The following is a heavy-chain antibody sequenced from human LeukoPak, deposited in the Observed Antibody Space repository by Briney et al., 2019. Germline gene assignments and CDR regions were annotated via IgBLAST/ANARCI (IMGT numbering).Heavy chain of an antibody. CDR3: ARSSPTYYFDSSGYYYGDY. Sequence: ASVKVSCKASAYSFTDYYIHWVRQAPGQGLEWMGRINPNSGGIDYAQKFQGRVTMTRDTSISTAYMELSRLRSDDTAVYYCARSSPTYYFDSSGYYYGDYWGQGTLVNVSS. D-gene: IGHD3-22*01. J-gene: IGHJ4*02. CDR1: AYSFTDYY. V-gene: IGHV1-2*06. CDR2: INPNSGGI.